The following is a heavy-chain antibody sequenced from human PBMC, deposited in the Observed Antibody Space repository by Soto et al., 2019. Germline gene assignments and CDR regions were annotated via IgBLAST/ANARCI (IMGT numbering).Heavy chain of an antibody. J-gene: IGHJ4*02. CDR2: IYYSGST. D-gene: IGHD3-22*01. CDR3: ARDVPPMDDSSGYYYSPVSLD. V-gene: IGHV4-31*03. CDR1: GGSISSGGYY. Sequence: QVQLQESGPGLVKPSQTLSLTCTVSGGSISSGGYYWSWIRQHPGKGLEWIGYIYYSGSTYYNPSLKSRVTISVDTSKNQFSLKLSSVTAADTAVYYCARDVPPMDDSSGYYYSPVSLDWGQGTLVTVSS.